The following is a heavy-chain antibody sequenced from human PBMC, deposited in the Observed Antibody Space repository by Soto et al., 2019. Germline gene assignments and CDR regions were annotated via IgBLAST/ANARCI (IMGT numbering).Heavy chain of an antibody. J-gene: IGHJ4*02. D-gene: IGHD2-21*02. Sequence: QVQLVQSGAEVKKPGASVKVYCKASGYTFSRYDINWVRQAPGQGLDWMGWTNPKRGYTGSRQKFQGRITMTSDSFISTAYMELNSLRSEDTAVYYCARTDGDLDYWGQGTLVTVSS. CDR1: GYTFSRYD. CDR3: ARTDGDLDY. V-gene: IGHV1-8*01. CDR2: TNPKRGYT.